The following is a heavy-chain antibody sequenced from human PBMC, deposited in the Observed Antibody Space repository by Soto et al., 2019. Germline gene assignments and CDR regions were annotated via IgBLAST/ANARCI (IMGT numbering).Heavy chain of an antibody. J-gene: IGHJ3*02. CDR1: GDSVSSNSAA. Sequence: PSQTLSLTCAISGDSVSSNSAAWNWIRECPSRGLEWLGRTYYRSKWYNDYAVSVKSRITINPDTSKNQFSLQLNSVTPEDTAVYYCARTYYYDSSGLNDAFDIWGQGTMV. V-gene: IGHV6-1*01. CDR3: ARTYYYDSSGLNDAFDI. CDR2: TYYRSKWYN. D-gene: IGHD3-22*01.